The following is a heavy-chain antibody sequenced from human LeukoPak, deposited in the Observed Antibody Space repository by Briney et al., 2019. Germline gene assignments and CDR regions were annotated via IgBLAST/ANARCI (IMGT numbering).Heavy chain of an antibody. V-gene: IGHV3-30*18. Sequence: GRSLRLSCAASGFTFSSYGMHWVRQAPGKGLEWVAVISYDGSNKYYADSVKGRFTISRDNSKNTLYLQMNSLRAEDTAVYYCAKDGTPSYWGQGTLVTVSS. CDR2: ISYDGSNK. J-gene: IGHJ4*02. CDR1: GFTFSSYG. CDR3: AKDGTPSY. D-gene: IGHD1-14*01.